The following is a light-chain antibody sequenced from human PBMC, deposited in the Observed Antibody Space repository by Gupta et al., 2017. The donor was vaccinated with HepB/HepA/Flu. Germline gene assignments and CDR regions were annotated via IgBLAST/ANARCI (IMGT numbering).Light chain of an antibody. CDR1: QSLVHSDGKTY. CDR3: MQGTHWPRT. Sequence: DVVMTQSPLSLPATLGQPASISCRSNQSLVHSDGKTYLNWFHQRPGQSPRRLIYRASDRDSGVPDRFSGSGSGTDFTLKISRVEAEDVGIYYCMQGTHWPRTFGQGTKVEIK. CDR2: RAS. V-gene: IGKV2-30*02. J-gene: IGKJ1*01.